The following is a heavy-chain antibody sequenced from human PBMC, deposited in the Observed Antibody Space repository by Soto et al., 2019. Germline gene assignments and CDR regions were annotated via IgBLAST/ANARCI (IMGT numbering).Heavy chain of an antibody. Sequence: QLQLQESGPGLVKPSETLSLTCTVSGGSISSSSYYWGWIRQPPGKGLEWIGRIYYSGRTYYNPSLKSRVTISVDTSKSQGSLKLSSVTAADTAMYYCARHPMTYYDILSGYLEPFDIWGQGTMVTVSS. V-gene: IGHV4-39*01. D-gene: IGHD3-9*01. CDR2: IYYSGRT. CDR1: GGSISSSSYY. J-gene: IGHJ3*02. CDR3: ARHPMTYYDILSGYLEPFDI.